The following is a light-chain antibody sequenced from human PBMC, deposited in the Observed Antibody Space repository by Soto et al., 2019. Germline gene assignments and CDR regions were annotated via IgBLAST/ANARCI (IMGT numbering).Light chain of an antibody. CDR2: LNRGGSH. V-gene: IGLV4-69*01. Sequence: QPVLTQSPSASASLGASVKLTCTLSSGQSNYAIAWHQQQPEKGPRYLMKLNRGGSHSKGDGIPNRFSGSSSGAERYLTISSLQSEDEADYYCQTWGTGIVIFGGGTKLTVL. CDR1: SGQSNYA. J-gene: IGLJ2*01. CDR3: QTWGTGIVI.